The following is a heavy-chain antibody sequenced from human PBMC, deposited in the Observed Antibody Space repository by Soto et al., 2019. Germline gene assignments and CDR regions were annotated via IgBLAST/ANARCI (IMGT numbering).Heavy chain of an antibody. CDR2: INAGNGNT. D-gene: IGHD2-15*01. Sequence: GASVKVSCKASGYTFTSYAMHWVRQAPGQRLEWMGWINAGNGNTKYSQKFQGRVTITRDTSASTAYMELSSLRSEDTAVYYCARDRYCSGGSCYENWFDPWGQGTLVTVSS. J-gene: IGHJ5*02. V-gene: IGHV1-3*01. CDR3: ARDRYCSGGSCYENWFDP. CDR1: GYTFTSYA.